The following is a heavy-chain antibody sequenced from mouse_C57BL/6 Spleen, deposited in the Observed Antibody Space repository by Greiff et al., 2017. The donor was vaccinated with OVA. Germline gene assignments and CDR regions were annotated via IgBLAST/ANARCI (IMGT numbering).Heavy chain of an antibody. V-gene: IGHV1-7*01. Sequence: QVQLQQSGAELAKPGASVKLSCKASGYTFTSYWMHWVKQRPGQGLEWIGYINPSSGYTKYNQKFKDKATLTADKSSSTAYMQLSSLTYEDSAVYYCARESYGNYWYFDVWGTGTTVTVSS. CDR2: INPSSGYT. J-gene: IGHJ1*03. CDR3: ARESYGNYWYFDV. CDR1: GYTFTSYW. D-gene: IGHD2-1*01.